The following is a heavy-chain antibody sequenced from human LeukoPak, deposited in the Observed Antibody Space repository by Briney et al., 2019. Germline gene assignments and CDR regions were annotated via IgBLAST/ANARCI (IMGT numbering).Heavy chain of an antibody. Sequence: GGSLRLSCEASGFTFVNYGFHWVRQAPVKALEWVAFISYNGNQKYGDSVKGRFTISRDNSKNTLNLQMNSLRAEDTAVYYCSKDGNPGIVGPTKDYFDYWGQGTLVTVSS. CDR1: GFTFVNYG. J-gene: IGHJ4*02. V-gene: IGHV3-30*18. D-gene: IGHD1-26*01. CDR3: SKDGNPGIVGPTKDYFDY. CDR2: ISYNGNQ.